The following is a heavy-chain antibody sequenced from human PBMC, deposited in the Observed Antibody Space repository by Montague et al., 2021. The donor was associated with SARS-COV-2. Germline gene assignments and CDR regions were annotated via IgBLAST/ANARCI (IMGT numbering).Heavy chain of an antibody. CDR3: ARGETYHYGMDV. CDR1: DGSISSPNW. Sequence: SETRSLTCAVSDGSISSPNWWNWVRQPPGKGLEWIGEIFYTGNTNYNPSLKSRVTIFIDKSKNHFSLQLSSVAAADTAVYYCARGETYHYGMDVWGQGTTVAVSS. V-gene: IGHV4-4*02. D-gene: IGHD3-16*01. CDR2: IFYTGNT. J-gene: IGHJ6*02.